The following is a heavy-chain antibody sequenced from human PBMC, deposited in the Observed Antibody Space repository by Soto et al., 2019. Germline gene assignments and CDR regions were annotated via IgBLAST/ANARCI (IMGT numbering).Heavy chain of an antibody. CDR2: IYPGDSDT. J-gene: IGHJ6*02. Sequence: PVESLKISCKGSGYSFTSYWIGWLRQMPGKGLEWMGIIYPGDSDTRYSPSFQGQVTISADKSISTAYLQWSSLKASDTAMYYCARPRSSSHYYYGMDVWGQGTTVTVSS. CDR1: GYSFTSYW. V-gene: IGHV5-51*01. CDR3: ARPRSSSHYYYGMDV. D-gene: IGHD6-13*01.